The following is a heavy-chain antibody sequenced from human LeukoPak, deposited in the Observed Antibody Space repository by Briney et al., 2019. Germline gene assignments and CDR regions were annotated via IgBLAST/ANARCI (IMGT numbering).Heavy chain of an antibody. CDR2: INWNGGDK. Sequence: GGSLRLSCAASGFTFSNHAMSWVRQAPGKGLEWISGINWNGGDKRYAVSVRGRFTISRDNARNSLYLHMDSLRGEDTALYYCTRSPEWDPKQLGFKYFDYWGQGALVTVSS. J-gene: IGHJ4*02. D-gene: IGHD1-26*01. V-gene: IGHV3-20*04. CDR3: TRSPEWDPKQLGFKYFDY. CDR1: GFTFSNHA.